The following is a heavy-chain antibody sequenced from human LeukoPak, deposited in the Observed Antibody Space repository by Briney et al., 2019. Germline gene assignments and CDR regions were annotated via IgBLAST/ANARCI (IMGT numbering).Heavy chain of an antibody. V-gene: IGHV1-18*01. CDR1: GYTFTSYG. J-gene: IGHJ6*02. D-gene: IGHD2-15*01. Sequence: ASVKVSCKASGYTFTSYGISWVRQAPGQGLEWMGWISAYNGNTNYAQKLQGRVTMTTDTSTSTAYMELRSLRSDDTAVYYCARDMGRYCSGGSCYSGLDVWGQGTTVTVSS. CDR3: ARDMGRYCSGGSCYSGLDV. CDR2: ISAYNGNT.